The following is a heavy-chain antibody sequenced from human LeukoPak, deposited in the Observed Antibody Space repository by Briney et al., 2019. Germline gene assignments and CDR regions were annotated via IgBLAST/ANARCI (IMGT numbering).Heavy chain of an antibody. CDR2: IWDDGSNK. D-gene: IGHD3-10*01. V-gene: IGHV3-33*08. Sequence: GGSLRLSCAASGFTFSSYAMSWVRQAPGKGLEWVAVIWDDGSNKYYADSVRGRITISRDNSKNTLYLQVNSLRAEDTAVYYCARDANFGYDAFDIWGQGTMVTVSS. J-gene: IGHJ3*02. CDR1: GFTFSSYA. CDR3: ARDANFGYDAFDI.